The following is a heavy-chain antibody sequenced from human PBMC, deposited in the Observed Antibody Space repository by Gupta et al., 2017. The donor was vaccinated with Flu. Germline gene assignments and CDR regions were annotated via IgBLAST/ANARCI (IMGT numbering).Heavy chain of an antibody. CDR1: GYTFTDYY. V-gene: IGHV1-2*06. CDR2: INPHSCRR. Sequence: VQLVQSGAEVTRPGASVTVSCKASGYTFTDYYIHWVRQAPGQGPAWMGRINPHSCRRNYQQKFQGRVTITEDSSLSTAYMELSRLGADDTAVYCCAREKYCHTTYCYRYFDPWGQGTLVTVSS. J-gene: IGHJ5*02. D-gene: IGHD2-2*02. CDR3: AREKYCHTTYCYRYFDP.